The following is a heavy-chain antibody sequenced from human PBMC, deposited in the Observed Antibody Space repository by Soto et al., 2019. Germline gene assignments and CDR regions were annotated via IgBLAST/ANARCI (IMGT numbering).Heavy chain of an antibody. CDR3: ARVRSVATIRYYYYMDV. D-gene: IGHD5-12*01. J-gene: IGHJ6*03. V-gene: IGHV3-11*01. CDR1: GFTFSDYY. CDR2: ISSSGSTI. Sequence: GGSLRLSCAASGFTFSDYYMSWIRQAPGKGLEWVSYISSSGSTIYYADSVKGRFTISRDNAKNSLYLQMNSLRAEDTAVYYCARVRSVATIRYYYYMDVWGKGTTVTVSS.